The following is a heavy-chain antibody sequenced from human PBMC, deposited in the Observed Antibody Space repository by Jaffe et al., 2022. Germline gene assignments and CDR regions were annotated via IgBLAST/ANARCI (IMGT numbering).Heavy chain of an antibody. CDR2: INAGNGNT. Sequence: QVQLVQSGAEVKKPGASVKVSCKASGYTFTSYAMHWVRQAPGQRLEWMGWINAGNGNTKYSQKFQGRVTITRDTSASTAYMELSSLRSEDTAVYYCARDFPGTGYCSSTSCLGVYNWFDPWGQGTLVTVSS. D-gene: IGHD2-2*01. CDR1: GYTFTSYA. CDR3: ARDFPGTGYCSSTSCLGVYNWFDP. J-gene: IGHJ5*02. V-gene: IGHV1-3*01.